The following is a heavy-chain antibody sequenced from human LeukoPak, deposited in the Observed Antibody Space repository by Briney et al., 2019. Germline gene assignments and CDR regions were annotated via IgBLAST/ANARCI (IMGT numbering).Heavy chain of an antibody. CDR1: GFTFSSYA. CDR3: AKAGGSGSYFGGEY. CDR2: ISGSGGST. Sequence: PGGSLRLSCAASGFTFSSYAMSWVRQAPGKGLEWVSAISGSGGSTYYADSVKGRFTISRDNSKNTLYLQMNSLRAEDTAVYYCAKAGGSGSYFGGEYWGQGTLVTVSS. V-gene: IGHV3-23*01. D-gene: IGHD1-26*01. J-gene: IGHJ4*02.